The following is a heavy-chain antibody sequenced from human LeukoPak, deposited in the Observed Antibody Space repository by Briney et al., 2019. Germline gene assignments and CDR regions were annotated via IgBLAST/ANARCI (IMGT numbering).Heavy chain of an antibody. J-gene: IGHJ4*02. Sequence: GGSLRLSCAASGFTFDDYAMHWVRQAPGKGLEWVSGISWNSGSIGYADSVKGRFTISRDNAKNSLYLQMNSLRAEDTALYYCAKAAGSSWYTKFMDYWGQGTLVTVSS. D-gene: IGHD6-13*01. CDR1: GFTFDDYA. CDR3: AKAAGSSWYTKFMDY. V-gene: IGHV3-9*01. CDR2: ISWNSGSI.